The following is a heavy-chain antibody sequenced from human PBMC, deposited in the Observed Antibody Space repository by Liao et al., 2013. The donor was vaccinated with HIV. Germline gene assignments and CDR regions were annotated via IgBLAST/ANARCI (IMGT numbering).Heavy chain of an antibody. J-gene: IGHJ3*02. V-gene: IGHV4-34*01. CDR1: GGSFSGYY. CDR3: ARDSGYDNPGI. Sequence: QVQLQQWGAGLLKPSETLSLTCAVYGGSFSGYYWSWIRQPPGKGLEWIGEINHSGSTDYNPSLKSRVTMSVDTSKNQFSLKLSSVTAADTAVYYCARDSGYDNPGIWGQGTMVTVSS. CDR2: INHSGST. D-gene: IGHD3-9*01.